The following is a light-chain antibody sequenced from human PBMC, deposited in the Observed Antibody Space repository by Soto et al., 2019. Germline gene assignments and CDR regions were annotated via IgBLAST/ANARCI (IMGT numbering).Light chain of an antibody. J-gene: IGLJ1*01. V-gene: IGLV1-40*01. CDR2: GNS. Sequence: QSVLTQPPSVSGAPGQRVTISCTGSSSNIGAGYDVHWYQQLPGTAPKLLIYGNSNRPSGVPDRFSGSKSGTSASLAITGLQAEDEADYYCQSYDSSLSHVFGTGTKVNVL. CDR3: QSYDSSLSHV. CDR1: SSNIGAGYD.